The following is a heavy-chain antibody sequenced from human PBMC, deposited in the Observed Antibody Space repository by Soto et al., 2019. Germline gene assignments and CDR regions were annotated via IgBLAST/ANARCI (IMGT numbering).Heavy chain of an antibody. CDR3: ARVTTVTTFDAFDI. D-gene: IGHD4-17*01. J-gene: IGHJ3*02. V-gene: IGHV4-31*03. CDR1: GGSISSEGHY. CDR2: IYYSVST. Sequence: QVQLQESGPGQVKPSQTLFLNCTVSGGSISSEGHYWSWIRQHPGNGQEWIGYIYYSVSTYYNPSPKSRVTITVDTSKNQCSLKLTSVTAADTAVYYCARVTTVTTFDAFDIWGQGTMVTVSS.